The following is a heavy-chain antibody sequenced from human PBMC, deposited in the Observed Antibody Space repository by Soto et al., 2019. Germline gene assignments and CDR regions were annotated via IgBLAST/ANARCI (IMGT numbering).Heavy chain of an antibody. V-gene: IGHV5-51*01. CDR3: ARHISSGWYPYYYYYGMDV. CDR2: IYPGDSDT. Sequence: GESLKLSCKGSGYSFTSYWIGWVRQMPGKGLEWMGIIYPGDSDTRYSPSFQGQVTISADKSISTAYLQWSSLKASDTAMYYCARHISSGWYPYYYYYGMDVWGQGTTVTVSS. D-gene: IGHD6-19*01. CDR1: GYSFTSYW. J-gene: IGHJ6*02.